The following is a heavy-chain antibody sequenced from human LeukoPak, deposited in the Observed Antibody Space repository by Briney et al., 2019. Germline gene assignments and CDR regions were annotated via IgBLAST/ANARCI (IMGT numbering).Heavy chain of an antibody. J-gene: IGHJ4*02. V-gene: IGHV4-61*02. CDR1: GGSISSGSYY. CDR3: ASEYSYGQFDY. Sequence: SQTLSLTCTVSGGSISSGSYYWSWIRQPAGKGLEWIGRIYTSGSTNYNPSPKSRVTISIDTSKKQFSLYLSSVTAADTAVYYCASEYSYGQFDYWGQGTVVTVSS. D-gene: IGHD5-18*01. CDR2: IYTSGST.